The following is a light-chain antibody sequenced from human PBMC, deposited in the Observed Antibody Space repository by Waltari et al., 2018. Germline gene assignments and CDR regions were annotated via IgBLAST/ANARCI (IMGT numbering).Light chain of an antibody. CDR3: QNHERLPAT. Sequence: EVVLTQFPGTLSLSPGERATLFCRASQSVSTFLAWYQQKAGQAPRLLNYGASSRGTGIPDRFSGRGSGTDFSLTISRLEPEDFAVYYCQNHERLPATFGQGTKVEIK. CDR1: QSVSTF. CDR2: GAS. V-gene: IGKV3-20*01. J-gene: IGKJ1*01.